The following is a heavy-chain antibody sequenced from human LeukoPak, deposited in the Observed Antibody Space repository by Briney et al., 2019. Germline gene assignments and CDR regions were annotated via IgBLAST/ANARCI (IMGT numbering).Heavy chain of an antibody. J-gene: IGHJ4*02. D-gene: IGHD2/OR15-2a*01. Sequence: GGSLRLSCAAAGFTFSSYAMHWVRQAPGKWLGWVSSIFPSGGEIHYAGSVRGRFPISRDNSKSTLYLQMNSLRAEDTVIYYCATYRQVLLPFESWGQGTLVTVSS. CDR1: GFTFSSYA. CDR3: ATYRQVLLPFES. V-gene: IGHV3-23*01. CDR2: IFPSGGEI.